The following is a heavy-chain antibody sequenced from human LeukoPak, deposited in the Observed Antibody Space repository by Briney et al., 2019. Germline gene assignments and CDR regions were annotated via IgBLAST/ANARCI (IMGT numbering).Heavy chain of an antibody. Sequence: ASVKVSCKASGYTFTNYYIHWVRQAPGQGLEWMGIINPSGGSTSYAQKFQGRVTMTRDTSTSTVYMELSSLRSEDTAVYYCARGGVVPVGYVAMWGQGTKVTVSS. D-gene: IGHD2-2*01. CDR2: INPSGGST. CDR3: ARGGVVPVGYVAM. J-gene: IGHJ3*02. V-gene: IGHV1-46*01. CDR1: GYTFTNYY.